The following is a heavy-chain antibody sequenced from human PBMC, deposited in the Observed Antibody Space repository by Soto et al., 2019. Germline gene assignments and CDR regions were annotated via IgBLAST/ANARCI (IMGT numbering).Heavy chain of an antibody. CDR2: IKQDGSEK. V-gene: IGHV3-7*01. CDR1: GFTFSSYW. J-gene: IGHJ4*02. Sequence: PEGSLRLSCAASGFTFSSYWMSWVRQAPGKGLEWVANIKQDGSEKYYVDSVKGRFTISRDNAKNSLYLQMNSLRAEDTAVYYCARARTTVVTHAVAPSYYWGQGTRATVAS. CDR3: ARARTTVVTHAVAPSYY. D-gene: IGHD4-17*01.